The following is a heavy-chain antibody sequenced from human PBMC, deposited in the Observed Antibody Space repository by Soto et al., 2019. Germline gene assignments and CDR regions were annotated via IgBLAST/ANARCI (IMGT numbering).Heavy chain of an antibody. Sequence: EVQLLESGGGLVQPGGSLRLSCAASGFTFSDYAMSWVRQAPGKGLEWVSAIDGSSATTNYADSVKGRFTISRDNSKSTLFLHMRGLRAEDTAVYYCARDRRPSIYSGLAVWGQGTTVIVSS. D-gene: IGHD2-2*01. CDR2: IDGSSATT. CDR1: GFTFSDYA. V-gene: IGHV3-23*01. CDR3: ARDRRPSIYSGLAV. J-gene: IGHJ6*02.